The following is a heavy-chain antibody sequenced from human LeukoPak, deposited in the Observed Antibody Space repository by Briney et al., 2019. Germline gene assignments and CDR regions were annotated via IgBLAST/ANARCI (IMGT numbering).Heavy chain of an antibody. CDR3: ARVKEPRAATLGY. J-gene: IGHJ4*02. CDR1: GYTFTSYA. CDR2: INAGNGNT. D-gene: IGHD2-15*01. Sequence: AAVKVSCKASGYTFTSYAMHWVRQAPGQRLQWMGWINAGNGNTKYSQEFQGRVTITRDTSASTAYMELSSLRSEDTAVYYCARVKEPRAATLGYWGQGTLVTVSS. V-gene: IGHV1-3*01.